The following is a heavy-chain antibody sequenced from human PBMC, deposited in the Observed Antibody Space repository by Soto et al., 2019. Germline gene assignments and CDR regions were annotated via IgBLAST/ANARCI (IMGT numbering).Heavy chain of an antibody. D-gene: IGHD1-26*01. Sequence: GGSLRLSCAASGFTFSSYSMNWVRQAPGKGLEWVSSISSSSSYIYYADSVKGRFTISRDNAKNSLYLQMNSLRAEDTAVYYCARSRPGSWLYQHDYWGQGTLDIVSA. CDR1: GFTFSSYS. J-gene: IGHJ4*02. V-gene: IGHV3-21*01. CDR3: ARSRPGSWLYQHDY. CDR2: ISSSSSYI.